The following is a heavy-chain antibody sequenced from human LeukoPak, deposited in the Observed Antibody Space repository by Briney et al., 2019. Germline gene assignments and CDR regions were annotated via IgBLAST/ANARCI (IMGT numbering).Heavy chain of an antibody. CDR3: ARAVYGSGSYLIY. Sequence: PGGSLRLSCAASGFTFSSYWMHWVRQAPGKGLVWVSRINTGGSSTNYADSVKGRFTISRDNAKNTLYLQMNSLRAEDTAVYYCARAVYGSGSYLIYWGQGTLVTVSS. J-gene: IGHJ4*02. V-gene: IGHV3-74*01. D-gene: IGHD3-10*01. CDR1: GFTFSSYW. CDR2: INTGGSST.